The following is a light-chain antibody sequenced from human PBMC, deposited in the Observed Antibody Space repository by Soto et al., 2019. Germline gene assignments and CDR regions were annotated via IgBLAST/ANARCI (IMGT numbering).Light chain of an antibody. J-gene: IGKJ1*01. V-gene: IGKV3-15*01. Sequence: EIVMTQSPATLSVSPGERATLSCRASQSINSNLAWYQQRPGQAPTLLIYDASTRATGVPARFSGSGSGTDFTLTISSLQSADLAIYHCQHYHSWPRTFDQGTKVEIK. CDR3: QHYHSWPRT. CDR1: QSINSN. CDR2: DAS.